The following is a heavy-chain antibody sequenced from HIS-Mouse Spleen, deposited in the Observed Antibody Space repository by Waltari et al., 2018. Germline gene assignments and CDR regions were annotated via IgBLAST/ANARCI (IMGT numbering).Heavy chain of an antibody. CDR1: GFTFISYW. CDR2: IRQNGSEN. CDR3: ARDRYWYFDL. J-gene: IGHJ2*01. Sequence: EVQLVESGGGLVQPGGSLRRSCAACGFTFISYWLTGVRKARGGGGGGVGNIRQNGSENYYVDSVKGRFTISRANGKNSLYLQMNSLRAEDTAVYYCARDRYWYFDLWGRGTLVTVSS. V-gene: IGHV3-7*01.